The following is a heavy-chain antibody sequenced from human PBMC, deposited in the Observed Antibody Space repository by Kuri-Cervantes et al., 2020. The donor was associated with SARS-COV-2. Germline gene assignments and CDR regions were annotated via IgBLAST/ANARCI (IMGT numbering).Heavy chain of an antibody. J-gene: IGHJ2*01. CDR1: EDSATSYW. Sequence: GESLKISCKVSEDSATSYWITWVRQMPGKGLEWMGRIDPTDSYTKYSPSFEGHVTMSADKSSNTAFLQWESLKASDTAIYYCARHKLYVRTPMVLYWFFDLWGRGPVVTVTS. D-gene: IGHD5-18*01. CDR2: IDPTDSYT. CDR3: ARHKLYVRTPMVLYWFFDL. V-gene: IGHV5-10-1*01.